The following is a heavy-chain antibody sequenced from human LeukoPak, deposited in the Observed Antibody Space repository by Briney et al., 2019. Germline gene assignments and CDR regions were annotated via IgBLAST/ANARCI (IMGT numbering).Heavy chain of an antibody. CDR3: VRAGCATTSCYCFDC. V-gene: IGHV3-48*01. CDR2: ISSGSPST. CDR1: GFTFSTYG. Sequence: GGSVPHSCAASGFTFSTYGMSWVRQAPGQGLEWVSYISSGSPSTYYGDSAKGRFTISRDNAKNSLYLQMNSLRVGDTAVYYCVRAGCATTSCYCFDCWGQR. J-gene: IGHJ4*02. D-gene: IGHD2-2*01.